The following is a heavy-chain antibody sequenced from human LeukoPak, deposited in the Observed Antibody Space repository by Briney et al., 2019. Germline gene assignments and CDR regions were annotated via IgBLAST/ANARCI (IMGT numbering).Heavy chain of an antibody. D-gene: IGHD4-17*01. Sequence: GGSLRLSCAASGFTFSSYAMSWVRQAPGKGLEWVSVISGSGGSTYYADSVKGRFTISRDNSKNILYLQMNSLRAEDTAVYYCARRGYGDYAPFDYWGQGALVTVSS. V-gene: IGHV3-23*01. CDR1: GFTFSSYA. CDR2: ISGSGGST. J-gene: IGHJ4*02. CDR3: ARRGYGDYAPFDY.